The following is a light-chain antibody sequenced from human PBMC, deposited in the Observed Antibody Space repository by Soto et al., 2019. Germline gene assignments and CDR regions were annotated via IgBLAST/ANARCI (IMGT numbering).Light chain of an antibody. CDR1: QGLQF. CDR2: EAN. V-gene: IGKV1-12*01. Sequence: DIQMTQSPSSVYAYVGDPFTIACRASQGLQFLAWSQQKPGKAPRLRSDEANNLQSGVQPRGRGRGAWKDCTRTSSSLKPEDFATYFCQQANSFPITVGQGTRLEIK. CDR3: QQANSFPIT. J-gene: IGKJ5*01.